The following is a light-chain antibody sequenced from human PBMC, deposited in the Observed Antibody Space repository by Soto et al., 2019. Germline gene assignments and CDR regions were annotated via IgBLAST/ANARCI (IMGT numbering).Light chain of an antibody. Sequence: QSALTQPASLSGSPVQSITISCTGTSSDVGGYNYVSWYQHHPGKAPKLMIFDFSNRPSGVSNRFSGSKSGNTASLTISGLQPEDEADYYCSSYTTSNTRQIVFGTGTKLTVL. CDR1: SSDVGGYNY. J-gene: IGLJ1*01. CDR2: DFS. CDR3: SSYTTSNTRQIV. V-gene: IGLV2-14*03.